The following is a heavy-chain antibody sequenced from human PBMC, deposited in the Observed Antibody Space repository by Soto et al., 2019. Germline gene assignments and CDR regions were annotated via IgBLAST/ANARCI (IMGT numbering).Heavy chain of an antibody. V-gene: IGHV3-23*01. J-gene: IGHJ4*02. CDR3: AECSGGRSWGYY. Sequence: EVQLLESGGGLVQPGGSLRLSCAASGFTFSSYAMSWVRQAPGKGLEWVSAISGSGGSTYYADSVKGRFTISRDNSKNTLYLQMNSLRAEDTAVYYCAECSGGRSWGYYWGQGTLVTVSS. CDR1: GFTFSSYA. CDR2: ISGSGGST. D-gene: IGHD2-15*01.